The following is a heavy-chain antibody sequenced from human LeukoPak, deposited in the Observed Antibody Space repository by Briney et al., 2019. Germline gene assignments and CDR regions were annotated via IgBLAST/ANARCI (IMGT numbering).Heavy chain of an antibody. J-gene: IGHJ5*02. Sequence: IPGGSLRLSCTASGFTFINYSMNWVRQAPGKGLEWVSSISTNSAFIYYADSVRGRFTISRDNTKNSLYLQMNSLRVEDTAVYYCARDGSSGFNWFDPWGQGTLVTVSS. CDR2: ISTNSAFI. D-gene: IGHD3-22*01. CDR3: ARDGSSGFNWFDP. CDR1: GFTFINYS. V-gene: IGHV3-21*01.